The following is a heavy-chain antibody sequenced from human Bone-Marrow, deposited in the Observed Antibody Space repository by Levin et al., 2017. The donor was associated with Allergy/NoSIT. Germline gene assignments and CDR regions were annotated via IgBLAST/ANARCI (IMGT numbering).Heavy chain of an antibody. D-gene: IGHD6-19*01. CDR1: GFTFSDFG. CDR3: ARGRCSAVAGIDWTHPLDY. Sequence: GGSLRLSCAASGFTFSDFGIHWVRQAPGKGLEWVAVIWYDGSNKYYTDSVKGRFTISRDNSKNTLYLQMDSLRAEDTAVYYCARGRCSAVAGIDWTHPLDYWGQGTLVAVSS. V-gene: IGHV3-33*01. CDR2: IWYDGSNK. J-gene: IGHJ4*02.